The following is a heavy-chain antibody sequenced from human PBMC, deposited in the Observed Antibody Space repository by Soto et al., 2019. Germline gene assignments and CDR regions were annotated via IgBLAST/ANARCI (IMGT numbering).Heavy chain of an antibody. CDR2: IYYSGST. CDR3: AGKPNALYYFDY. J-gene: IGHJ4*02. V-gene: IGHV4-39*01. Sequence: SETLSLTCTASGGSISSSSYYWGWIRQPPGKGLEWIGSIYYSGSTNYNPSLKSRVTISVDTSKNQFSLKLSSVTAADTAVYYCAGKPNALYYFDYWGQGTLVTVSS. CDR1: GGSISSSSYY. D-gene: IGHD2-8*01.